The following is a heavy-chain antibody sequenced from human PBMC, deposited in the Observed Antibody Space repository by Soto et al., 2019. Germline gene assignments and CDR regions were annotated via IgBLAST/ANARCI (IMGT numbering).Heavy chain of an antibody. D-gene: IGHD6-6*01. J-gene: IGHJ6*02. CDR2: IRSKAYGGTT. Sequence: GGSLRLSCTASGFTFGDYAMSWFRQAPGKGLEWVGFIRSKAYGGTTEYAASVKGRFTISRDDSKSIAYLQMNSLKTEDTAVYYCTRPNSSSSVWYYYYGMDVWGQGTTVTV. V-gene: IGHV3-49*03. CDR1: GFTFGDYA. CDR3: TRPNSSSSVWYYYYGMDV.